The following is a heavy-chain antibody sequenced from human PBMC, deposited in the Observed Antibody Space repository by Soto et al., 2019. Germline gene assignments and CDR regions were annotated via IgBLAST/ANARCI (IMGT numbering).Heavy chain of an antibody. CDR2: ISGSGDST. CDR3: AKARCSTNNCYVPDY. J-gene: IGHJ4*02. CDR1: GFTFSSYA. Sequence: GGSLRLSCAASGFTFSSYAMSWVRQAPGKGLEWVSVISGSGDSTSYADSVQGRFSISRDNPKRTLYLQMNSLRGEDTAMYYCAKARCSTNNCYVPDYWGQGTLVTVSS. V-gene: IGHV3-23*01. D-gene: IGHD2-2*01.